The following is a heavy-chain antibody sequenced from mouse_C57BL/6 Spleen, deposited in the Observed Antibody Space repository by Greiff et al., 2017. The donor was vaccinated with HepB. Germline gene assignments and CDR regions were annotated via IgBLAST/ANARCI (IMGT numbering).Heavy chain of an antibody. Sequence: QVQLQQSGAELVRPGASVKLSCKASGYTFTDYYINWVKQRPGQGLEWIARIYPGSGNTYYNEKFKGKATLTAEKSSSTAYMQLSSLTSEDSAVYFCAREGNWDKGRYFDVWGTGTTVTVSS. J-gene: IGHJ1*03. D-gene: IGHD4-1*01. CDR1: GYTFTDYY. CDR3: AREGNWDKGRYFDV. CDR2: IYPGSGNT. V-gene: IGHV1-76*01.